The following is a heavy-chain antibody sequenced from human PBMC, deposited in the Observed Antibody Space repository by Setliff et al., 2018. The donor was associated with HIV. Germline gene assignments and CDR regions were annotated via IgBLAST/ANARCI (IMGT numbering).Heavy chain of an antibody. CDR1: GGSISSYY. Sequence: SETLSLTCTVSGGSISSYYWSWIRQPAGKGLEWIGRIYTSGSTNYNPSLKSRVTMSVDTSKNQFSLKLSSVTAADTAVYYCARDSGYYDILTGYYPTYFDYWGQGTLVTVPQ. CDR3: ARDSGYYDILTGYYPTYFDY. V-gene: IGHV4-4*07. D-gene: IGHD3-9*01. CDR2: IYTSGST. J-gene: IGHJ4*02.